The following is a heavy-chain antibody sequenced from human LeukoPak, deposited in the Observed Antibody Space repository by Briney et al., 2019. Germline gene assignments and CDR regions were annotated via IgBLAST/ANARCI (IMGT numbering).Heavy chain of an antibody. J-gene: IGHJ6*02. CDR2: IYPGDSDT. V-gene: IGHV5-51*01. Sequence: GESLKISCKASGYIFANYWIGWVRQMPGKGLEWMGIIYPGDSDTRYSPSFQGQVTISADKSISTAYLQWSSLKASDTAMYYCARPRVSPRYYGMDVWGQGTTVTVSS. D-gene: IGHD3-10*01. CDR3: ARPRVSPRYYGMDV. CDR1: GYIFANYW.